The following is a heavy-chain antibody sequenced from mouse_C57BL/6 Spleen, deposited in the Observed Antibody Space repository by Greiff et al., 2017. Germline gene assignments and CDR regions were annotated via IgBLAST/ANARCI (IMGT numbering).Heavy chain of an antibody. V-gene: IGHV1-55*01. D-gene: IGHD2-5*01. Sequence: VQLQQPGAELVKPGASVKMSCKASGYTFTSYWITWVKQRPGQGLEWIGDIYPGSGSTNYNEKFKSKATLTVDTSSSTAYMQLSSLTSEDSAVYYCARGDYYSKSRYFDVGGTGTTVTVSS. J-gene: IGHJ1*03. CDR3: ARGDYYSKSRYFDV. CDR2: IYPGSGST. CDR1: GYTFTSYW.